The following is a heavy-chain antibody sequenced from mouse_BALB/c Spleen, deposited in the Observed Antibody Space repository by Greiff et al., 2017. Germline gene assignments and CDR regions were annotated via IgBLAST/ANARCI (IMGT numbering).Heavy chain of an antibody. CDR2: SRNKANDYTT. V-gene: IGHV7-1*02. CDR3: ARDAGDGYPFAY. J-gene: IGHJ3*01. Sequence: EVKLVESGGGLVQPGGSLRLSCATSGFTFSDFYMEWVRQPPGKRLEWIAASRNKANDYTTEYSASVKGRFIVSRDTSQSILYLQMNALRPEDTAIYYCARDAGDGYPFAYWGQGTLVTVSA. D-gene: IGHD2-3*01. CDR1: GFTFSDFY.